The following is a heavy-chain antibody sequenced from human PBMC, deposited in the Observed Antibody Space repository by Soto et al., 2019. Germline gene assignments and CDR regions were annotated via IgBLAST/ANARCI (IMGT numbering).Heavy chain of an antibody. Sequence: EVQLVESGGGLIQPGGSLRLSCAASGFTVSSNYMSWVRQAPGKGLEWVSVIYSGGSTYYADSVKGRFTISRDNSKNTXXXQXXSLRAEDTGVYYCARDFVVVAAAGRGSYYYYGMDVWGQGTTVTVSS. V-gene: IGHV3-53*01. CDR1: GFTVSSNY. D-gene: IGHD6-13*01. J-gene: IGHJ6*02. CDR3: ARDFVVVAAAGRGSYYYYGMDV. CDR2: IYSGGST.